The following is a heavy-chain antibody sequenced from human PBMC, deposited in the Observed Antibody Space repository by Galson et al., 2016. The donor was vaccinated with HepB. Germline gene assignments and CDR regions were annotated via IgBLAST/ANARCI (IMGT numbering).Heavy chain of an antibody. CDR2: IYWDGDE. CDR1: GFSLSTTGVG. J-gene: IGHJ4*02. D-gene: IGHD1-26*01. Sequence: PALVKPTQTLTLTCIFSGFSLSTTGVGVGWMRQPPGKTREWLAHIYWDGDERYSPSLKSRLTITKDTSKNRVVLTMTNMDPVDTATYYCVHIVHSGSYYYFAYWGQGTLVTVSS. CDR3: VHIVHSGSYYYFAY. V-gene: IGHV2-5*02.